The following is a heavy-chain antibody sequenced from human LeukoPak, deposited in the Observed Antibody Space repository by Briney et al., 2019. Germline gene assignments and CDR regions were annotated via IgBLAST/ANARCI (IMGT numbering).Heavy chain of an antibody. V-gene: IGHV4-30-4*08. Sequence: SETLSLTCTVSGGSISSGDYYWSWIRQPPGKGLEWIGYIYYSGSTYYNPSLKSRVTISVDTSKNQFSLKLSSVTAADTAVYYCARDYSSSGAGFDYWGQGTLVTVSS. CDR1: GGSISSGDYY. CDR2: IYYSGST. D-gene: IGHD6-6*01. J-gene: IGHJ4*02. CDR3: ARDYSSSGAGFDY.